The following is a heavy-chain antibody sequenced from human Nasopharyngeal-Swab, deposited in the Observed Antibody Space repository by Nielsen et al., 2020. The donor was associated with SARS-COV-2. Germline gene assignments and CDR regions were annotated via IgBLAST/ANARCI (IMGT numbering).Heavy chain of an antibody. V-gene: IGHV1-46*01. J-gene: IGHJ6*02. CDR3: ARGAGDSYYYYYYGMDV. CDR1: GYTFTSYY. CDR2: INPSGGST. D-gene: IGHD2-21*02. Sequence: ASVKVSCKASGYTFTSYYMHWVRQAPGQGLEWMGIINPSGGSTSYAQKFQGRVTMTRNTSISTAYMELSSLRSEDTAVYYCARGAGDSYYYYYYGMDVWGQGTTVTVSS.